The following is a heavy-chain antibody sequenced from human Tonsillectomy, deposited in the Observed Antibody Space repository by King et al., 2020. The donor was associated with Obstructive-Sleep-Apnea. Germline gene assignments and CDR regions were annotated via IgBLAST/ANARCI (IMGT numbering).Heavy chain of an antibody. CDR1: GFTFSSYA. V-gene: IGHV3-23*04. D-gene: IGHD3-9*01. J-gene: IGHJ6*02. Sequence: VQLVESGGGLVQPGGSLRLSCAASGFTFSSYAMSWVRQAPGKGLAWVSVVSGSGDRTDYADSVKGRFTISRDNSKNTLFLQMDSLRAEDTAIYYCAKVRGYDILTGYGLDVWGQGTTVTVSS. CDR3: AKVRGYDILTGYGLDV. CDR2: VSGSGDRT.